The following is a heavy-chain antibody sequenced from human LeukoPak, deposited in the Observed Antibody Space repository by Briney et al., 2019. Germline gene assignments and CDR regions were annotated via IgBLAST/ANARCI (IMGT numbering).Heavy chain of an antibody. D-gene: IGHD3-10*01. CDR3: ARVRTYYYGSGSYTLDY. Sequence: GGSLRLSCAASGFTVSSNYMSWVRQAPGRGLEWVSVIYSGGSTYYADSVKGRFTISRDNSKNTLYLQMNSLRAEDTAVYYCARVRTYYYGSGSYTLDYWGQGTLVTVSS. J-gene: IGHJ4*02. CDR2: IYSGGST. CDR1: GFTVSSNY. V-gene: IGHV3-53*01.